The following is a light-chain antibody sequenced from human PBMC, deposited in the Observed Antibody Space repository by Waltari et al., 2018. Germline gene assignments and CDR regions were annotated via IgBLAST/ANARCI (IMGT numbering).Light chain of an antibody. CDR2: WAS. CDR1: QSVLYSSNNKNY. V-gene: IGKV4-1*01. J-gene: IGKJ3*01. Sequence: DIVMTQSPDSLAVSLGERATINCKSSQSVLYSSNNKNYLAWYQQKPGQPPKLLIYWASTRESGVPDRFSGSGSGTDFTLTISSLQAEDVAVYYCQQYFIAPLTFGPGTKVVIK. CDR3: QQYFIAPLT.